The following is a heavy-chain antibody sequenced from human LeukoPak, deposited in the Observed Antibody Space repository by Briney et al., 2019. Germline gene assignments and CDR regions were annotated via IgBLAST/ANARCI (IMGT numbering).Heavy chain of an antibody. D-gene: IGHD3-3*01. J-gene: IGHJ5*02. CDR3: ARSYLIFGVVDHWFDP. Sequence: SETLSLTCTVSGGSISSYYWSWMRQPPGKGLEWIGYISYSGSTNYNPSLKSRVTISGDTSKNQFSLKLGSVTAADTAVYYCARSYLIFGVVDHWFDPWGQGTLGTVSS. V-gene: IGHV4-59*01. CDR2: ISYSGST. CDR1: GGSISSYY.